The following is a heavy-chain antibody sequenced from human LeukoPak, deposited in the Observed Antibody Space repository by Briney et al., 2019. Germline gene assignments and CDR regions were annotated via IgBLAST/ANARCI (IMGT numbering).Heavy chain of an antibody. CDR1: GGSISSFY. V-gene: IGHV4-4*07. CDR2: IYTSGST. J-gene: IGHJ4*02. D-gene: IGHD6-25*01. CDR3: ATYQDTRSGGVAYFDY. Sequence: PSETLSLTCTVSGGSISSFYWSWIRQPAGKGLEWIGRIYTSGSTNYSPSLKSRVTISVDKSKNQFSLKLSSVTAADTAVYYCATYQDTRSGGVAYFDYWGQGTLVTVSS.